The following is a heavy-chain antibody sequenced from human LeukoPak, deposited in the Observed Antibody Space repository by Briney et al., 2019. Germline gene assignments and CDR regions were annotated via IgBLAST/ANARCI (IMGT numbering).Heavy chain of an antibody. CDR2: IYYSGST. V-gene: IGHV4-59*08. CDR3: ARHVPHGSSSDPLFDY. Sequence: SETLSLTCTVSGGSISSYYWSWIRQPPGKGLEWIGYIYYSGSTNYNPSLKSRVTISVDTSKNQFSLKLSSVTAADTAVYYWARHVPHGSSSDPLFDYWGQGTLVTVSS. CDR1: GGSISSYY. D-gene: IGHD6-13*01. J-gene: IGHJ4*02.